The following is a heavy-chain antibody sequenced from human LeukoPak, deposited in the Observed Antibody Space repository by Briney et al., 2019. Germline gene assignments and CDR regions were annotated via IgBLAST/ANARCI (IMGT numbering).Heavy chain of an antibody. Sequence: SETLSLTCAVSGYSLSSGYYWGWIRQPPGKGLEGIGSIYHSGRTNYNRSLKRRATLSADTSKNQFSLKLSSVTAADTAVYYCARVNVVVVAATRAHYFDYWGQGAPVTVSS. D-gene: IGHD2-15*01. J-gene: IGHJ4*02. V-gene: IGHV4-38-2*01. CDR1: GYSLSSGYY. CDR2: IYHSGRT. CDR3: ARVNVVVVAATRAHYFDY.